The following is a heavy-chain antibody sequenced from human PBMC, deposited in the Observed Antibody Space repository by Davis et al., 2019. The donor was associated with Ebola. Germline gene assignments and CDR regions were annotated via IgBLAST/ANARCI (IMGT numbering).Heavy chain of an antibody. CDR1: GYSFTKFF. J-gene: IGHJ4*02. Sequence: ASVKVSCKASGYSFTKFFMQWVRQAPGQGLEWMGWINAGNGNTKYSQKFQGRVTITRDTSASTAYMELSSLRSEDTAVYYCAKDNPSYYYDSSGYETDYYFDYWGQGTLVTVSS. CDR2: INAGNGNT. D-gene: IGHD3-22*01. V-gene: IGHV1-3*01. CDR3: AKDNPSYYYDSSGYETDYYFDY.